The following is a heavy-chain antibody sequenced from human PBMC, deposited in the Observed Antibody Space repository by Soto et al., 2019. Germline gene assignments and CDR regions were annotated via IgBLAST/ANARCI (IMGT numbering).Heavy chain of an antibody. CDR1: GGSISSYY. CDR3: ARDVRGEYFDY. D-gene: IGHD3-10*01. CDR2: IYYSGST. J-gene: IGHJ4*02. Sequence: SETLSLTCTVSGGSISSYYWSWIRQPPGKGLEWIGYIYYSGSTNYNPSLKSRVTISVDTSKNQFSLKLSSVTAADTAVYYCARDVRGEYFDYWGQGTLVTVSS. V-gene: IGHV4-59*01.